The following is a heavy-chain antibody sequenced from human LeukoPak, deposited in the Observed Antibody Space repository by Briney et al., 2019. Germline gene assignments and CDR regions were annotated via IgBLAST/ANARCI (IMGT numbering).Heavy chain of an antibody. CDR3: ARYSGSYYFDL. J-gene: IGHJ4*02. CDR1: GGSISSHN. V-gene: IGHV4-4*07. D-gene: IGHD1-26*01. Sequence: PSETLSLTCSVSGGSISSHNWSWIRQPAGKGLEWIGRIYTTGSTSYNPSLKSRVTMSVDTSNNQFYLKLSSVTAADSAVYYCARYSGSYYFDLWGRGTLVTVSS. CDR2: IYTTGST.